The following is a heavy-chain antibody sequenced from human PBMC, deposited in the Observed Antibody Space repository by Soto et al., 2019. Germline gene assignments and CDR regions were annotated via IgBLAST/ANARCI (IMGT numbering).Heavy chain of an antibody. V-gene: IGHV4-31*03. J-gene: IGHJ4*02. CDR1: GGSISRGGYY. CDR2: IYYSGST. Sequence: SETLSLTCTVSGGSISRGGYYWSWIRQHPGKGLEGIGYIYYSGSTYYNPSLKSRVTISVDTSKNQFSLKLSSVTAADTAVYYCARGDDYESKNDYWGQGTLVTVSS. CDR3: ARGDDYESKNDY. D-gene: IGHD4-17*01.